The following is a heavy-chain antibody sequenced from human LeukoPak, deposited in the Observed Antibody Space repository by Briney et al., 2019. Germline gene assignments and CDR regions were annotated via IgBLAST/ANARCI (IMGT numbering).Heavy chain of an antibody. D-gene: IGHD2-2*02. CDR1: GGSFSGYY. V-gene: IGHV4-34*01. CDR2: INHSGST. J-gene: IGHJ5*02. CDR3: ARDRIPHNWFDP. Sequence: TSETLSLTCAVYGGSFSGYYWSWIRQPPGKGLEWIGEINHSGSTNYNPSLKSRVTISVDTSKNQFSLKLSSVTAADTAVYYCARDRIPHNWFDPWGQGTLVTVSS.